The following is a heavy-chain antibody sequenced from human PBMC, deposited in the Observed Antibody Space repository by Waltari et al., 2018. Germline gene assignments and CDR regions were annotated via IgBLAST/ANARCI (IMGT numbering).Heavy chain of an antibody. D-gene: IGHD2-21*02. J-gene: IGHJ4*02. CDR1: GFTFTRHW. Sequence: EVQLVESGGGLVQPGGSLRLPCAASGFTFTRHWLHWGGQGPGKGLEWVSRLNYDGSSTYYADFVKGRFTISRDNAKNTLYLQMNSLRAEDTGVYYCVRGYGGDVYWGQGTLVTVSS. CDR3: VRGYGGDVY. V-gene: IGHV3-74*01. CDR2: LNYDGSST.